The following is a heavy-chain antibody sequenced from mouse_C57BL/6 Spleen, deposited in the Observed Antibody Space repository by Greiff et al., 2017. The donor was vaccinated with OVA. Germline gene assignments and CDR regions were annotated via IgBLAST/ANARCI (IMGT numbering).Heavy chain of an antibody. CDR3: ARRGGYYEYFDV. CDR2: INPNNGGT. J-gene: IGHJ1*03. Sequence: VQLKESGPELVKPGASVKIPCKASGYTFTDYNMDWVKQSHGKSLEWIGDINPNNGGTIYNQKFKGKATLTVDKSSSTAYMELRSLTSEDTAVYYCARRGGYYEYFDVWGTGTTVTVSS. V-gene: IGHV1-18*01. CDR1: GYTFTDYN. D-gene: IGHD2-3*01.